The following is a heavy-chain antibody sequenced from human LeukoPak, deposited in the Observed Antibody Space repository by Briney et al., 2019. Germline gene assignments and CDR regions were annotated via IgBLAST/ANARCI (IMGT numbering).Heavy chain of an antibody. CDR2: IYYSGST. V-gene: IGHV4-59*01. CDR3: ASGIFGAYYYYMDV. D-gene: IGHD3-3*01. CDR1: GGSFSGYY. Sequence: SETLSLTCAVYGGSFSGYYWSWIRQPPGKGLEWIGYIYYSGSTNYNPSLKSRVTISVDTSKNQFSLKLSSVTAADTAVYYCASGIFGAYYYYMDVWGKGTTVTVSS. J-gene: IGHJ6*03.